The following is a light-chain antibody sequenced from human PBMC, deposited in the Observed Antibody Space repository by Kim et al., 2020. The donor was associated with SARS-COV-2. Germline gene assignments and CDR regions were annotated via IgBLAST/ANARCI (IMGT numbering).Light chain of an antibody. CDR3: QQYGHAPLT. CDR1: QSVGKNY. J-gene: IGKJ4*01. CDR2: DAS. V-gene: IGKV3-20*01. Sequence: EIVLTQSPDTLSLSAGEGATLSCRASQSVGKNYLGWYQQKPGQAPRLLIYDASNRATGIPDRFRGSGSGTDFTLTVSRLEPEDFGVYYCQQYGHAPLTFGGGTKVDIK.